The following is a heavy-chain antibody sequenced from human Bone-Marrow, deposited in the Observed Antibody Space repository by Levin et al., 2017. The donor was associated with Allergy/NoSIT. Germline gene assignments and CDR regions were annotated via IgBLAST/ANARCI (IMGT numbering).Heavy chain of an antibody. J-gene: IGHJ4*02. D-gene: IGHD1-26*01. CDR3: AGSIVGATNPPVDY. V-gene: IGHV3-48*03. CDR1: GFTFSSYE. CDR2: ISSSGSTI. Sequence: PGGSLRLSCAASGFTFSSYEMNWVRQAPGKGLEWVSYISSSGSTIYYADSVKGRFTISRDNAKNSLYLQMSSLRAEDTAIYYCAGSIVGATNPPVDYWGQGTLVTVSS.